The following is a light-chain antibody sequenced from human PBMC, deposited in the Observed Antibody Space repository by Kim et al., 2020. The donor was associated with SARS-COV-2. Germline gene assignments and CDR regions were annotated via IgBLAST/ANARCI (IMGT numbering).Light chain of an antibody. Sequence: VSPGQTASITCSGDKLGDKYACWYQRKPGQSPELVIYQDSKRPSGIPERFSGSNSGNTATLTISGTQAMDEADYYCQAWDSSTVVFGGGTQLTVL. J-gene: IGLJ2*01. V-gene: IGLV3-1*01. CDR2: QDS. CDR3: QAWDSSTVV. CDR1: KLGDKY.